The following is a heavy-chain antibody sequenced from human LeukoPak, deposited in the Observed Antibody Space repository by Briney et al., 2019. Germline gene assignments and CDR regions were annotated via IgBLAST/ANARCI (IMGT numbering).Heavy chain of an antibody. CDR2: ISYDGSNK. CDR3: ARALLDYYDSSGYFDY. V-gene: IGHV3-30*03. Sequence: GGSLRLSCAASGFTFSNYGMHWVRQAPGKGLEWVAVISYDGSNKYYADSVKGRFTISRDNSKNTLYLQMNSLRAEDTAVYYCARALLDYYDSSGYFDYWGQGTLVTVSS. D-gene: IGHD3-22*01. J-gene: IGHJ4*02. CDR1: GFTFSNYG.